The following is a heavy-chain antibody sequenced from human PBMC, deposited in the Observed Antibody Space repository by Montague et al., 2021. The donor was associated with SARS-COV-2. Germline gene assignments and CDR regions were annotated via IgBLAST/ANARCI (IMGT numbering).Heavy chain of an antibody. CDR3: ARGLGYTSMFRFFDY. Sequence: SETLSLTCAISGGSASGYYWAWIRQPPGKGLEWIGYMYYTGTSNYNPSLKSRVSMSIDTSKKHFSLNLTSVAAADTGVYYCARGLGYTSMFRFFDYWGHGAQVPVSS. V-gene: IGHV4-59*02. CDR1: GGSASGYY. CDR2: MYYTGTS. J-gene: IGHJ4*01. D-gene: IGHD2-2*02.